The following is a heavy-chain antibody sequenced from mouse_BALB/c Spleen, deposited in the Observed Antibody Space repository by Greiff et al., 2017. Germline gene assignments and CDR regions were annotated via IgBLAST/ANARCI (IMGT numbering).Heavy chain of an antibody. V-gene: IGHV2-6-7*01. CDR1: GFSLTGYG. CDR3: ARDFSSYGLDY. CDR2: IWGDGST. J-gene: IGHJ2*01. D-gene: IGHD1-1*01. Sequence: VQLQESGPGLVAPSPSLSITCTVSGFSLTGYGVNWVRQPPGKGLEWLGMIWGDGSTDYNSALKSRLSISKDNSKSQVFLKMNSLQTDDTARYYCARDFSSYGLDYWGQGTTLTVSS.